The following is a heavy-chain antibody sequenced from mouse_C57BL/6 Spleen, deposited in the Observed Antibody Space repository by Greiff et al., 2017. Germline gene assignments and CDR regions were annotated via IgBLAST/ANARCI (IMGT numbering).Heavy chain of an antibody. V-gene: IGHV1-69*01. J-gene: IGHJ1*03. CDR2: IDPSDSYT. CDR3: ARSSSYRGYFDV. Sequence: QVQLQQPGAELVMPWASVKLSCKASGYTFTSYWMHWVKQRPGQGLEWIGEIDPSDSYTNYNQKFKGKSTLTVDKSSSTAYMQLSSLTSEDSAVYYCARSSSYRGYFDVWGTGTTVTVSS. CDR1: GYTFTSYW. D-gene: IGHD1-1*01.